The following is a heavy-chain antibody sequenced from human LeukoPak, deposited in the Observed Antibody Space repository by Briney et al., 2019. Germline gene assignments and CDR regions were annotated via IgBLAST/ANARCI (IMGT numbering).Heavy chain of an antibody. J-gene: IGHJ3*02. Sequence: SVTVSCKASGYTFTYRYLHWVRQAPGQALEWMGWLTPFNGNTNYAQKFQDRVTITRDKSISTVYMELSSLRSEDTAVYYCARRLGLRWDLQAFDIWGPRDNGHRPI. CDR3: ARRLGLRWDLQAFDI. V-gene: IGHV1-45*02. D-gene: IGHD4-23*01. CDR1: GYTFTYRY. CDR2: LTPFNGNT.